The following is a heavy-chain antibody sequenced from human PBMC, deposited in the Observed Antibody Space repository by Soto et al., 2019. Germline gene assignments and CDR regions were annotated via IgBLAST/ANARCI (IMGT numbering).Heavy chain of an antibody. CDR3: ATSLEVPWYYYGMDV. D-gene: IGHD2-2*01. CDR2: ISSSNTYK. Sequence: EVQLVESGGGLVKPGGSLRLSCAASGFTFSTNNMNWVRQVPGKGLEWVSSISSSNTYKDYADSVKGRFTISRDNARNSLYLQMNSLRAEDTAVYYCATSLEVPWYYYGMDVWGQGTTVTVSS. V-gene: IGHV3-21*01. CDR1: GFTFSTNN. J-gene: IGHJ6*02.